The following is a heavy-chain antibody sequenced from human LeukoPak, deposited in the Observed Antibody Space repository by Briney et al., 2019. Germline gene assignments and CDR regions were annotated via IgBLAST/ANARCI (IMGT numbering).Heavy chain of an antibody. CDR1: GGSLSGFH. CDR3: ARTMYYYGSGSYYN. Sequence: PSGTLSLTRAVYGGSLSGFHWGRIPPPPGEGLEWVGEINHSGSTNYNPSLKSRVTISVDTSKNQFSLKLSSVTAADTAVYYCARTMYYYGSGSYYNWGQGTLVTVSS. CDR2: INHSGST. D-gene: IGHD3-10*01. V-gene: IGHV4-34*01. J-gene: IGHJ4*02.